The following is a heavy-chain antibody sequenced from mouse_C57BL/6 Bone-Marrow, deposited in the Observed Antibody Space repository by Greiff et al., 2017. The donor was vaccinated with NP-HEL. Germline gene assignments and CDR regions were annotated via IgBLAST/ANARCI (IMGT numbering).Heavy chain of an antibody. J-gene: IGHJ1*03. V-gene: IGHV1-76*01. CDR2: LYPGSGNT. Sequence: VQLQQSGAELVRPGASVKLSCKASGYTFTDYYINWVKQRPGQGLEWIARLYPGSGNTYYNEKFKGKATLTAEKSSSTAYMQLSSLTSEDSAVYFCAREEGYDYGGYFDVWGTGTTVTVSS. CDR1: GYTFTDYY. D-gene: IGHD2-4*01. CDR3: AREEGYDYGGYFDV.